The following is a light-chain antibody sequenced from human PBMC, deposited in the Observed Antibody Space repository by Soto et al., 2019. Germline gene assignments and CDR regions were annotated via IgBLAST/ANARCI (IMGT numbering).Light chain of an antibody. CDR2: GAS. J-gene: IGKJ1*01. V-gene: IGKV1-5*01. CDR1: QSISNW. CDR3: KRSTDK. Sequence: DIQLTQSPSTLPASVVDRVTITCRASQSISNWLSWYQQKPGTAPKLLIYGASTLASGFPSRFSGSGSGTEFTLTISSLQPDDSATYFCKRSTDKFGQGTKVDIK.